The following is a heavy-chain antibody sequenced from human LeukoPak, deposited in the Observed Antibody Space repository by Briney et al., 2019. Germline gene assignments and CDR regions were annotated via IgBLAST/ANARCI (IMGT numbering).Heavy chain of an antibody. D-gene: IGHD5-24*01. CDR3: ARINGGEMATFYFDY. CDR2: ISSSGSNI. J-gene: IGHJ4*02. V-gene: IGHV3-48*03. Sequence: PGGSLRLSCAASGFTFISYELNWVPQAPGRGVEWVSYISSSGSNIYYADSVKGRFTISRDNAKNSLYLQMNSLRAEDTAVYYCARINGGEMATFYFDYWGQGTLVTVSS. CDR1: GFTFISYE.